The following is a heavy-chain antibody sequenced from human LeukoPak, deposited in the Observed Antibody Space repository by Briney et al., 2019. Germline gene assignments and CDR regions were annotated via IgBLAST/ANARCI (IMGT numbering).Heavy chain of an antibody. CDR1: GYTFTSYG. CDR2: ISTYNGNT. V-gene: IGHV1-18*01. Sequence: ASVKVSCKASGYTFTSYGISWVRQAPGQGLEWMGWISTYNGNTNYAQKLQGRVTMTTDTSTSTAYMELRSLRSDDTAVYYCARDLHRVVVRGVPHYYYYMDIWGKGTTVTISS. J-gene: IGHJ6*03. D-gene: IGHD3-10*01. CDR3: ARDLHRVVVRGVPHYYYYMDI.